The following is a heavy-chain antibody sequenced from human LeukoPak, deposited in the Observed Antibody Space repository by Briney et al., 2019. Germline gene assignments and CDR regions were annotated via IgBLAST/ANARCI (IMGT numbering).Heavy chain of an antibody. CDR1: GFTFRKYG. J-gene: IGHJ4*02. V-gene: IGHV3-30*18. D-gene: IGHD3-22*01. Sequence: GGSLRLSCAASGFTFRKYGIHWVRQAPGKGLEWVAVISEDERDKQYADSVKGRFTISRDNSKNTVYLQMNSLRAEDTAVYYCAKDRRYYDSTGYYWYFDYWGQGTLVTVSS. CDR3: AKDRRYYDSTGYYWYFDY. CDR2: ISEDERDK.